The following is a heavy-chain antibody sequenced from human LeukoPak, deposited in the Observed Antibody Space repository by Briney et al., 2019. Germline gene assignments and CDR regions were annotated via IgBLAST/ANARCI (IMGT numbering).Heavy chain of an antibody. CDR2: IKQDGSQR. J-gene: IGHJ4*02. Sequence: PGGSLRLPCTASGFAFSNYWMTWVRQAPGKGPEWVANIKQDGSQRYYVDSVRGRFTISRDNAKNSLFLQMNGLRAEDTAVYYCARRGGSSSRRSPIDYWGQGTLVTVS. CDR1: GFAFSNYW. V-gene: IGHV3-7*01. CDR3: ARRGGSSSRRSPIDY. D-gene: IGHD6-6*01.